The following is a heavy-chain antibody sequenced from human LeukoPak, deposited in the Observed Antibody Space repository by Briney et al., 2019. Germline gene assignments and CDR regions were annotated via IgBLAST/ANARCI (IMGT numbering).Heavy chain of an antibody. CDR3: ARVATYYRSLDS. J-gene: IGHJ4*02. D-gene: IGHD3-10*01. CDR2: NYHSEGT. V-gene: IGHV4-59*01. Sequence: SETLSLTCTVSGVSINVALWHWIRQPPGQGLERIGYNYHSEGTNYNPSHKRRVTISLDTPKNQFPLKLISEPAADTSVYYCARVATYYRSLDSWGQGTLVTVSS. CDR1: GVSINVAL.